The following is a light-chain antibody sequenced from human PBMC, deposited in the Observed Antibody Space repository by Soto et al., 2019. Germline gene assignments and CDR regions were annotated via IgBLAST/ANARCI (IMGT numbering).Light chain of an antibody. J-gene: IGLJ2*01. CDR3: LSFDSSLSVV. CDR1: SSNIGAGYD. V-gene: IGLV1-40*01. CDR2: GNT. Sequence: QSVLTQPPSVSGAPGQRVTIYCTGSSSNIGAGYDVHWYQQLPGRAPKLLIYGNTNRPSGVPDRFSGSKSGTSASLAITGLQAEDEADYYCLSFDSSLSVVFGGGTKFTVL.